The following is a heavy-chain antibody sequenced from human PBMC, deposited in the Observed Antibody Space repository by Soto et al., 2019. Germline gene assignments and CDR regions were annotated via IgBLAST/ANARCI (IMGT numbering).Heavy chain of an antibody. CDR1: GFTFSRFW. Sequence: HPGGSLRLSCVASGFTFSRFWMSWVRQAPGKGLEWVANIKQDGSEKYYVDFVKGRFTISRDNSKNTLYLQMNSLRAEDTAVYYCAKGQTHNWDYYYYGMDVWGQGTTVTVSS. CDR2: IKQDGSEK. J-gene: IGHJ6*02. CDR3: AKGQTHNWDYYYYGMDV. D-gene: IGHD1-20*01. V-gene: IGHV3-7*05.